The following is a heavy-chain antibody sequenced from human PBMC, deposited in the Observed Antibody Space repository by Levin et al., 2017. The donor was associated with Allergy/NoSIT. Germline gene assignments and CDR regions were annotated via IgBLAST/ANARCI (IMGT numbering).Heavy chain of an antibody. J-gene: IGHJ4*02. CDR2: ISYSGVT. CDR3: ATQYGGTSNLDH. D-gene: IGHD1-26*01. CDR1: GASISTYNSF. Sequence: PSETLSLTCTVSGASISTYNSFWTWIRQAPGKGMEWIGDISYSGVTYYRPSLNSRVTMSVDTSNNQFSLRLNSVTAADVVVSYGATQYGGTSNLDHWGRGTLVTVSP. V-gene: IGHV4-39*01.